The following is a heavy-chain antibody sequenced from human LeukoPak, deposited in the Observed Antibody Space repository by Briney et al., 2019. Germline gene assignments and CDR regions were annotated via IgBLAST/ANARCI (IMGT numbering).Heavy chain of an antibody. J-gene: IGHJ4*02. CDR2: ISGGGSSI. CDR1: GFTFSSYA. Sequence: GGSLRLSCAASGFTFSSYAMSWVRQAPGKGLEWVPAISGGGSSIYYADSVKGRFTASRDNSKNTLYLQMSSLRAEDTAVYYCAKDNRDYFDYWGQGTPVTVSS. V-gene: IGHV3-23*01. CDR3: AKDNRDYFDY. D-gene: IGHD3-16*02.